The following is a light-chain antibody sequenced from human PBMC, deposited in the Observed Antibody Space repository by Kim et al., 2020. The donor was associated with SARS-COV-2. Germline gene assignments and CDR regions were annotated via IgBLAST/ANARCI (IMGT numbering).Light chain of an antibody. CDR3: AALDASLSGPGKYI. J-gene: IGLJ1*01. Sequence: ELTQPPSTSGAPGQRVSISCSGTTANIGLNYVYWYQHLPGTTPKLLIYGTDQRPSGIPDRFSGSKSGSSASLAISGLRSEDEGDYYCAALDASLSGPGKYIFGTGTKVTVL. CDR1: TANIGLNY. V-gene: IGLV1-47*01. CDR2: GTD.